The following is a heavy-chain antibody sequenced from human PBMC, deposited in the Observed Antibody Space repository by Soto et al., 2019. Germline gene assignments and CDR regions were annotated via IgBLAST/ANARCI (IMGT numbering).Heavy chain of an antibody. D-gene: IGHD3-10*01. V-gene: IGHV1-69*01. Sequence: QVQLVQSGAEVKKPGSSVKVSCKASGGTFSSYAISWVRQAPGQGLEWMRGIIPIFGTANYAQKFQGRVTITADESPNTAYMELSSLRSEDTAVEYCARERPVLGRRRSGYYYYFGMDLWGQGTTVTVSS. CDR2: IIPIFGTA. CDR3: ARERPVLGRRRSGYYYYFGMDL. CDR1: GGTFSSYA. J-gene: IGHJ6*02.